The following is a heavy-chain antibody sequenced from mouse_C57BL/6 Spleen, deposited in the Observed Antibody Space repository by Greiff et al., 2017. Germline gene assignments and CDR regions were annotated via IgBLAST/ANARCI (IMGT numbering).Heavy chain of an antibody. CDR1: GYAFTNYL. Sequence: QVQLQQSGAELVRPGTSVKVSCKASGYAFTNYLIEWVKQRPGQGLEWIGVINPGSGGTNYNEKFKGKATLTADKSSSTAYMQLSSLTSEDSAVYFCARTSLLYYFDYWGQGTTLTVSS. CDR2: INPGSGGT. V-gene: IGHV1-54*01. D-gene: IGHD6-1*01. CDR3: ARTSLLYYFDY. J-gene: IGHJ2*01.